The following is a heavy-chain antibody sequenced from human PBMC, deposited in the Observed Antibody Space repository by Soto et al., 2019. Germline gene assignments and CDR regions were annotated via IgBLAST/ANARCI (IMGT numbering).Heavy chain of an antibody. CDR2: IYYSGST. J-gene: IGHJ4*02. CDR3: ARHTYYYDSTLFHYFDY. CDR1: GGSISSYY. Sequence: PSETLSLTCTVSGGSISSYYWSWIRQPPGKGLEWIGYIYYSGSTNYNPSLKSRVTISVDTSKNQFSLKLSSVTAADTAVYYCARHTYYYDSTLFHYFDYWGQGTLVTVSS. D-gene: IGHD3-22*01. V-gene: IGHV4-59*08.